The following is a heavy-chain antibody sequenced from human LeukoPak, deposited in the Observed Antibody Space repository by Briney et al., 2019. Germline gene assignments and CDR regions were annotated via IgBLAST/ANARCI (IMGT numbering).Heavy chain of an antibody. D-gene: IGHD6-6*01. CDR2: INHSGST. CDR3: ARAPGYSSSSGGLDP. J-gene: IGHJ5*02. Sequence: PSETLSLTCTVSGGSISSYYWSWIRQPPGKGLEWIGEINHSGSTNYNPSLKSRVTISVDTSKNQFSLKLSSVTAADTAVYYCARAPGYSSSSGGLDPWGQGTLVTVSS. CDR1: GGSISSYY. V-gene: IGHV4-34*01.